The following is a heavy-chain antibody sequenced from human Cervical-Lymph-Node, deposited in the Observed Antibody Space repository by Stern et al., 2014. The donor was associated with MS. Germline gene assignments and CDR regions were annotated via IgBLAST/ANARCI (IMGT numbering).Heavy chain of an antibody. CDR3: FHY. D-gene: IGHD2-2*01. V-gene: IGHV3-53*04. CDR1: GFIVSSNY. J-gene: IGHJ4*02. CDR2: IYSGGTT. Sequence: EVQLVESGGGLVQPGGSLRPPCAASGFIVSSNYMSWVRQAPGKGLEWVSVIYSGGTTYYADSVKGRFTISRHNSENTLYLQMNSQRAAMVPSWLWFHYWGQGTLVTVSS.